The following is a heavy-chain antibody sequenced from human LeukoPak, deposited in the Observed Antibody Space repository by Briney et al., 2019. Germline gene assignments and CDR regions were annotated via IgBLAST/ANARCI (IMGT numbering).Heavy chain of an antibody. Sequence: GGSLTLSCAASEFTFSSYWMHWVRQAPGKGLVWVSRINSDGSSTSYADSVKGRFTISRDNAKNTLYLQMNSLRAEDTAVYYCTSAIVTTRNAWDCWGQGALVTVSS. D-gene: IGHD5-12*01. CDR1: EFTFSSYW. V-gene: IGHV3-74*01. J-gene: IGHJ4*02. CDR2: INSDGSST. CDR3: TSAIVTTRNAWDC.